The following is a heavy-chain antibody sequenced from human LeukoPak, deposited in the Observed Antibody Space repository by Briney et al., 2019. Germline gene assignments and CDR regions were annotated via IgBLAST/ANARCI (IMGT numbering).Heavy chain of an antibody. CDR2: IKQDGSKK. CDR1: GFPFSSYW. CDR3: ARESGYNPEPVAFDI. V-gene: IGHV3-7*01. J-gene: IGHJ3*02. Sequence: PGGSLRLSCVASGFPFSSYWMTWVRQAPGKGLEWVANIKQDGSKKSYVDSVKGRFTISRDNSKNTVYLQMNNLRAEDTALYYCARESGYNPEPVAFDIWGQGTTVTVSS. D-gene: IGHD5-24*01.